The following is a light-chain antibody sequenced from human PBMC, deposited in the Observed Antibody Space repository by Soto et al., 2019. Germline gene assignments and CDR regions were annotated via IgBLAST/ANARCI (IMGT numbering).Light chain of an antibody. Sequence: EIVLTQSPGTLSLSPGERATLSCRASQSVSSSYLAWYQQKPGQAPRLLIYDASSRATGIPDRFSGSGSGTDFTLTISRLEPYDVAVYYCQQYCGSPRTFGQGTKVDIK. CDR2: DAS. CDR1: QSVSSSY. J-gene: IGKJ1*01. CDR3: QQYCGSPRT. V-gene: IGKV3-20*01.